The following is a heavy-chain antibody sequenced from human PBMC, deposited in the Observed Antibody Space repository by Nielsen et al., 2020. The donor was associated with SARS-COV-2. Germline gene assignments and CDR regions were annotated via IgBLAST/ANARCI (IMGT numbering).Heavy chain of an antibody. CDR3: ARVHCSSTSCQFFDY. CDR1: GYTFTSYA. CDR2: INAGNGNT. V-gene: IGHV1-3*01. Sequence: ASVKVSCKASGYTFTSYAMHWVRQAPGQRLEWMGWINAGNGNTKYSQKFQGRVTITRDTSASTAYTELSSLRSEDTAVYYCARVHCSSTSCQFFDYWGQGTLVTVSS. J-gene: IGHJ4*02. D-gene: IGHD2-2*01.